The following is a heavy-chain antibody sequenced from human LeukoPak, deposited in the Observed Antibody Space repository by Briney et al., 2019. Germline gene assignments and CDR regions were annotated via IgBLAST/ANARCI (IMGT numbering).Heavy chain of an antibody. Sequence: ASVKVSCKASGYTFTSYDINWVRQATGQGLEWMGWMNPNSGNTGYAQKFQGRVTMTRNTSISTAYMELSSLRSEDTAVYYCTRGRIREQWVFYYWVQGTLVTVSS. V-gene: IGHV1-8*01. CDR2: MNPNSGNT. J-gene: IGHJ4*02. CDR1: GYTFTSYD. CDR3: TRGRIREQWVFYY. D-gene: IGHD6-19*01.